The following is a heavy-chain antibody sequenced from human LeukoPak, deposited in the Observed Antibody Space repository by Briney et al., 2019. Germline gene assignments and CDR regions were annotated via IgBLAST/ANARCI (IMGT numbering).Heavy chain of an antibody. CDR1: GGSINSGSYY. D-gene: IGHD3-22*01. CDR3: ARASYSYDISGWVPFDY. J-gene: IGHJ4*02. V-gene: IGHV4-61*02. CDR2: IYTSGST. Sequence: SETLSLTCTVSGGSINSGSYYWSWIRQPAGKGLEWIGRIYTSGSTNYSPSLKSRVTISVDTSKNQFSLKLSSMTAADTAVYYCARASYSYDISGWVPFDYWGQGTLVTVSS.